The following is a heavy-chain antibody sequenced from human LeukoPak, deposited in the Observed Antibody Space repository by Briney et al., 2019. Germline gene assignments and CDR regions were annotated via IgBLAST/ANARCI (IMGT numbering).Heavy chain of an antibody. CDR2: INSDGSST. CDR1: GFTFSTYW. V-gene: IGHV3-74*01. J-gene: IGHJ6*03. Sequence: GGSLRLSCAASGFTFSTYWMHWVRQAPGKGLVWVSGINSDGSSTRYADSVKGRFTTSRDNVKNTLYLQMNSLRVEDAAVYYCAAGGGWDPSFGVVTHIDAWGKGTTVVVS. D-gene: IGHD3-3*01. CDR3: AAGGGWDPSFGVVTHIDA.